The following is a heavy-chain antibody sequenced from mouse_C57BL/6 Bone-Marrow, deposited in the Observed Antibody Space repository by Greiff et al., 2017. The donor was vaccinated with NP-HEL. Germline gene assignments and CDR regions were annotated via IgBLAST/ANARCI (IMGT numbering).Heavy chain of an antibody. Sequence: QVQLQQSGAELVKPGASVKLSCKASGYTFTSYWMHWVKQRPGQGLEWIGMIHPNSGSTNYNEKFKSKATLTVDKSSSTAYMQLSSLTSEDSAVYYCASPRTYGSSYSWYFDVWGTGTTVTVSS. V-gene: IGHV1-64*01. CDR1: GYTFTSYW. D-gene: IGHD1-1*01. CDR2: IHPNSGST. J-gene: IGHJ1*03. CDR3: ASPRTYGSSYSWYFDV.